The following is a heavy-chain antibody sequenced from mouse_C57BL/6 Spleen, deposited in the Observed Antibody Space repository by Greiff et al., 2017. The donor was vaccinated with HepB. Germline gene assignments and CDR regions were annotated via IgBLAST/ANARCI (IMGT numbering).Heavy chain of an antibody. V-gene: IGHV1-26*01. CDR3: ARCDDGYYDY. CDR2: INPNNGGT. Sequence: EVQLQESGPELVKPGASVKISCKASGYTFTDYYMNWVKQSHGKSLEWIGDINPNNGGTSYNQKFKGKATLTVDKSSSTAYMELRSLTAEDSAVYYCARCDDGYYDYWGQGTTLTVSS. J-gene: IGHJ2*01. D-gene: IGHD2-3*01. CDR1: GYTFTDYY.